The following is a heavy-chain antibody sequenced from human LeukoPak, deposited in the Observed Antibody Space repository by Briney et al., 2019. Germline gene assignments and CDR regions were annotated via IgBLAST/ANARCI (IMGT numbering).Heavy chain of an antibody. V-gene: IGHV3-23*01. D-gene: IGHD1-26*01. CDR2: ISGSGGST. CDR1: GFTFSSYA. J-gene: IGHJ6*02. Sequence: GGSLRLSCAASGFTFSSYAMSLVRQAPGKGLEWVSVISGSGGSTYYADSVKGRFTISRDNSKNTLYLQMNSLRAEDTAVYYCAKGIVGAHYYGMDVWGQGTTVTVSS. CDR3: AKGIVGAHYYGMDV.